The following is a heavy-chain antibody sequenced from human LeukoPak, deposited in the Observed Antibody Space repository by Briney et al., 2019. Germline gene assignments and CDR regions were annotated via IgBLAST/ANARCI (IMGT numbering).Heavy chain of an antibody. D-gene: IGHD4-17*01. V-gene: IGHV3-23*01. CDR1: GFLFSIHA. CDR3: ANEAVPNDN. CDR2: ISISADIT. Sequence: PGGSLSLSCEVSGFLFSIHATRWAPHAPEGGLEWVSCISISADITFYADSVQGRFIIYRDNSKNTLYLQIDSVRVEDTAVYYCANEAVPNDNWGQGTLVTVSS. J-gene: IGHJ4*02.